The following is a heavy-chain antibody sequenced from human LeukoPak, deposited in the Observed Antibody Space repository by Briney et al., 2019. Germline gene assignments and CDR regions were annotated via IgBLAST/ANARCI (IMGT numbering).Heavy chain of an antibody. V-gene: IGHV3-7*01. CDR1: GFTFSYYW. CDR3: ARGDGTPSGLYFRN. D-gene: IGHD5-24*01. Sequence: GGSLRLSCAASGFTFSYYWMSWVRQAPGKGLEWMANIRQDGITKYYADSVKGRFTVSRDNANDLLYLQLNRLRAEDTAVYYCARGDGTPSGLYFRNWGQEALVTVSS. J-gene: IGHJ4*02. CDR2: IRQDGITK.